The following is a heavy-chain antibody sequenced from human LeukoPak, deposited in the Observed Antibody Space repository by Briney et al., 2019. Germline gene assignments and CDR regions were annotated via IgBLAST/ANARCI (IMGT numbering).Heavy chain of an antibody. CDR2: INPNSGGT. D-gene: IGHD3-16*02. CDR1: GYTFTGYY. V-gene: IGHV1-2*02. CDR3: AAASAFGGVIVFDY. J-gene: IGHJ4*02. Sequence: ASVKVSCKASGYTFTGYYMHWVRQAPGQGLEWMGWINPNSGGTNSAQKFQGRVTMTSDTSISTAYMELSSLRSDDTAVYYCAAASAFGGVIVFDYWGQGTLVTASS.